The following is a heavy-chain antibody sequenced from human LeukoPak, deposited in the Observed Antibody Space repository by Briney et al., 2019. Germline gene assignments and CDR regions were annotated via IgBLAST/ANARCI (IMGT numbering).Heavy chain of an antibody. D-gene: IGHD2-8*01. Sequence: SETLSLTCTVSGGSISSYHWSWIRQPPGKGLEWIGYIYYSGSTNYNPSLKSRVTISVDTSKNQFSLKLSSVTAADTAVYYCARGSHSNVEYYFDYWGQGTLVTVSS. CDR1: GGSISSYH. CDR2: IYYSGST. V-gene: IGHV4-59*01. J-gene: IGHJ4*02. CDR3: ARGSHSNVEYYFDY.